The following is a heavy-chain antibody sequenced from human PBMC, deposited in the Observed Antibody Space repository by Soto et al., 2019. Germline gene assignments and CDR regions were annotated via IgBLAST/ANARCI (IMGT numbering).Heavy chain of an antibody. Sequence: GASVKVSCKASGYTFTSYGISWVRQAPGQGLEWMGWISGYNGETAYVQKFQGRVTMTTDTSTSAAYMELRSLRSDDTAIYYCARGPRTQNYDIMTGYYRYWGQGTLVTVSS. J-gene: IGHJ4*01. CDR1: GYTFTSYG. V-gene: IGHV1-18*01. CDR3: ARGPRTQNYDIMTGYYRY. D-gene: IGHD3-9*01. CDR2: ISGYNGET.